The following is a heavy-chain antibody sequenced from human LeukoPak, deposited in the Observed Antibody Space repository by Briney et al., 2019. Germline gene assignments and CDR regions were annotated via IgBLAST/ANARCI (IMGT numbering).Heavy chain of an antibody. CDR3: ARVVVPAAHEYNWFDP. CDR1: GYTFTSYG. D-gene: IGHD2-2*01. Sequence: ASVKVSCKASGYTFTSYGISWVRQAPGQGLEWMGWISAYNGNTNYAQKLQGRVTMTTDTSTSTAYMELRSLRSDDTAVYYCARVVVPAAHEYNWFDPWGHGTLVTVSS. J-gene: IGHJ5*02. CDR2: ISAYNGNT. V-gene: IGHV1-18*01.